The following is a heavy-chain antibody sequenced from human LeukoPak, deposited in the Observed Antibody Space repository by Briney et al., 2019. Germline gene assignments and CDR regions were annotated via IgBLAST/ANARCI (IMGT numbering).Heavy chain of an antibody. D-gene: IGHD3-9*01. J-gene: IGHJ4*02. CDR1: GGSFSGYY. Sequence: PSETLSLTCAVYGGSFSGYYWSWIRQPPGKGLEWIGYIYYSGSTNYNPSLKSRVTISVDTSKNQFSLKLSSVTAADTAVYYCARGIYDILTGYYYFDCWGQGTLVTVSS. CDR3: ARGIYDILTGYYYFDC. CDR2: IYYSGST. V-gene: IGHV4-59*01.